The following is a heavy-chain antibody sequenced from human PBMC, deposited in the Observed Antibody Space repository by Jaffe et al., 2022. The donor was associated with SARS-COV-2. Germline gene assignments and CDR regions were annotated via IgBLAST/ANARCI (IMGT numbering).Heavy chain of an antibody. CDR1: GFTFDDYA. Sequence: EVQLVESGGGVVQPGGSLRLSCAASGFTFDDYAMHWVRQAPGKGLEWVSLISGDGGSTYYADSVKGRFTISRDNSKNSLYLQMNSLRTEDTALYYCATTSRGWIQLWWRGHDAFDIWGQGTMVTVSS. CDR2: ISGDGGST. CDR3: ATTSRGWIQLWWRGHDAFDI. J-gene: IGHJ3*02. D-gene: IGHD5-18*01. V-gene: IGHV3-43*02.